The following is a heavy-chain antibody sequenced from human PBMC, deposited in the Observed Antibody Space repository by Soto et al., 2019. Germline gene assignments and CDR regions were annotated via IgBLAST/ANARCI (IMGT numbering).Heavy chain of an antibody. Sequence: GGSLRLSCAASGFTFSSYGMHWVRQAPGKGLEWVAVIWYDGSNKYYADSVKGRFTISRDNSKNTLYLQMNSLRAEDTAVYYCARTRVAVAGIDAFDIWGQGTMVTVSS. J-gene: IGHJ3*02. CDR1: GFTFSSYG. CDR2: IWYDGSNK. D-gene: IGHD6-19*01. V-gene: IGHV3-33*01. CDR3: ARTRVAVAGIDAFDI.